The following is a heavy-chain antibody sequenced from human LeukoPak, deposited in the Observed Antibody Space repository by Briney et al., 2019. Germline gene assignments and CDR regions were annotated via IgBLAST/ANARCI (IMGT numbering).Heavy chain of an antibody. CDR1: GGSISSYY. CDR2: IYHSGST. CDR3: ARDPPGSSSSAP. V-gene: IGHV4-59*01. D-gene: IGHD6-13*01. J-gene: IGHJ5*02. Sequence: SETLSLTCTISGGSISSYYWSWIRQPPGKRLEWIGYIYHSGSTNYNPSLKSRVTISVDTSRNQFSLKLSSVTAADTAVYYCARDPPGSSSSAPWGQGTLVTVSS.